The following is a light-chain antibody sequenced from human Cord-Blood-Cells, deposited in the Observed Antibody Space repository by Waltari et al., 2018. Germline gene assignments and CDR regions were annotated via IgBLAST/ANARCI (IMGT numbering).Light chain of an antibody. CDR1: QSVSSY. V-gene: IGKV3-11*01. Sequence: EIVLSQSPPTLSLSPGERATLSCRASQSVSSYLAWYQQKPGHAPRLLIYAASNRATGIPARFSGSGSGTDFTLTISSLEPEDFAVYYCQQRSNWPITFGQGTRLEIK. CDR3: QQRSNWPIT. J-gene: IGKJ5*01. CDR2: AAS.